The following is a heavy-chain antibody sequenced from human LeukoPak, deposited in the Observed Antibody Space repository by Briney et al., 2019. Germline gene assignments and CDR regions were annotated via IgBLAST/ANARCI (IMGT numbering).Heavy chain of an antibody. CDR3: ARVVFSRLTLRFFDY. J-gene: IGHJ4*02. CDR2: IIPIFGTA. Sequence: GASVKVSCKASGYTFASYGISWVRQAPGQGLEWMGGIIPIFGTANYAQKLQGRVTMTTDTSTSTAYMELRSLRSDDTAVYYCARVVFSRLTLRFFDYWGQGTLVTVSS. V-gene: IGHV1-18*01. CDR1: GYTFASYG. D-gene: IGHD3-3*01.